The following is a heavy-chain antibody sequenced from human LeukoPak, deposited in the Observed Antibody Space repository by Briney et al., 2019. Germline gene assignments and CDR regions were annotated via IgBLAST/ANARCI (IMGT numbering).Heavy chain of an antibody. CDR1: GFTLSNYG. D-gene: IGHD6-19*01. CDR2: ISYEGSIK. CDR3: AKDLEIQNQQWLVRDKYYYYGMDV. Sequence: TGGSLRLSCAASGFTLSNYGMYWVRQAPGEGLEWVAVISYEGSIKYYADSVKGRFTISRDNSKNTLYLQMNSLRAEDTAVYYCAKDLEIQNQQWLVRDKYYYYGMDVWGQGTTVTVSS. J-gene: IGHJ6*02. V-gene: IGHV3-30*18.